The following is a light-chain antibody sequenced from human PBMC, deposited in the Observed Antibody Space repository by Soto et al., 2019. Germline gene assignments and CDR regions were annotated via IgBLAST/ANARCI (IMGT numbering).Light chain of an antibody. J-gene: IGKJ3*01. CDR2: AAS. CDR1: QDISNC. CDR3: QRYCSVPG. V-gene: IGKV1-27*01. Sequence: DIQMTQSPTSLSASVGDRVTITCRASQDISNCVAGYQPKPGKAPKLLIYAASTLQSGVPSRFSGSGSGTDFTLTINSLQPEDVATYSCQRYCSVPGFGPGTKVEIK.